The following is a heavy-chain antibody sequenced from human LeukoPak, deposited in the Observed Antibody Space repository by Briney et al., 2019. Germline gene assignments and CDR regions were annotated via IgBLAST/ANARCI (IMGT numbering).Heavy chain of an antibody. CDR2: IYRGGNT. CDR3: AGLVGRYSSGLYYYYFDY. CDR1: GFTVSGHP. D-gene: IGHD3-22*01. Sequence: PGGSLRLSCAASGFTVSGHPMSWVRQAPGKGLEWVSVIYRGGNTYYADSVKGRFTISTDNSKNTLYLQMNSLRAEDTAVYYCAGLVGRYSSGLYYYYFDYWGQGTLVTVSS. V-gene: IGHV3-53*01. J-gene: IGHJ4*02.